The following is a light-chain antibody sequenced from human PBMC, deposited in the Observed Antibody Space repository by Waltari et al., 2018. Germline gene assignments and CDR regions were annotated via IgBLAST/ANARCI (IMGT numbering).Light chain of an antibody. J-gene: IGLJ2*01. V-gene: IGLV2-23*02. CDR1: SSDVGSFNL. CDR2: EVN. Sequence: QSALTQPASVSGSPGQSITISCTGTSSDVGSFNLVSWYQLLPGKAPKLLISEVNKRPAGVSNRFFGSKSGITASRTISGLQTGDEADYYCCSYAGSTSYVVFGGGTKLTVL. CDR3: CSYAGSTSYVV.